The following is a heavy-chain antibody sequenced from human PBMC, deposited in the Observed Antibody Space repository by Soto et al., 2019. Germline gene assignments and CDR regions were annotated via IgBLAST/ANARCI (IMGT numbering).Heavy chain of an antibody. V-gene: IGHV4-59*08. J-gene: IGHJ4*02. D-gene: IGHD2-15*01. CDR1: GGSVSSYY. Sequence: SETLSLTCTVSGGSVSSYYWSWIRQPPGKGLEWIGYIYYSGSTNYNPSFKSRVTISVDTSKNQFSLELSSVTAADTAVYYCARRYGGTFDYWGQGTQVTVSS. CDR3: ARRYGGTFDY. CDR2: IYYSGST.